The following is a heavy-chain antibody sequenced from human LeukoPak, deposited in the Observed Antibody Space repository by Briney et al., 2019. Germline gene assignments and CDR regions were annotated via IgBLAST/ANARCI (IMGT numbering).Heavy chain of an antibody. CDR3: ARIHRYCSGGACYVLDN. D-gene: IGHD2-15*01. V-gene: IGHV4-59*02. CDR1: GGSVSGYY. J-gene: IGHJ4*02. CDR2: VYYSGST. Sequence: SETLSLTCVISGGSVSGYYWGWIRQPPGRGLEWIGYVYYSGSTNYNPSFKSRITISVDTSRNQFSLQLSSVTAADTAVYYCARIHRYCSGGACYVLDNWGQGTLVAVSS.